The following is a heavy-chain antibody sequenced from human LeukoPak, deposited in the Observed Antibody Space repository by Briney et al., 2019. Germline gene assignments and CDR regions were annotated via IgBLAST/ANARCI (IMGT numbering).Heavy chain of an antibody. CDR3: ARDRSFGSVDTAMRY. Sequence: SGTLSLTCAVSGGSISSNNWWGWVRQPPGKGLEWIGEIYHSGSPNYNPSLKSRVTISVDKSRNHFSLNLSSVTAADTAVYYCARDRSFGSVDTAMRYWGQGTLVTVSS. J-gene: IGHJ4*02. CDR2: IYHSGSP. CDR1: GGSISSNNW. V-gene: IGHV4-4*02. D-gene: IGHD5-18*01.